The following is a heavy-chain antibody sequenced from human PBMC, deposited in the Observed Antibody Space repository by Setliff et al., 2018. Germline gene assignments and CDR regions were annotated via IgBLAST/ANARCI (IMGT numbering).Heavy chain of an antibody. CDR2: INHSGTT. CDR1: GGSLRNYY. J-gene: IGHJ4*02. CDR3: ARILGYCSGGSCYVPY. V-gene: IGHV4-34*01. D-gene: IGHD2-15*01. Sequence: SETLSLTCAVYGGSLRNYYWSWIRQPPGKGLEWIGEINHSGTTNYNPSLKSRVTISVDTSKNQFSLKLSSVTAADTAVYYCARILGYCSGGSCYVPYWGQGTLVTVSS.